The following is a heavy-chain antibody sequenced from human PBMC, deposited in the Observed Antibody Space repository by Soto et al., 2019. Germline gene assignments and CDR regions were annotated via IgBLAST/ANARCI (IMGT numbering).Heavy chain of an antibody. D-gene: IGHD5-18*01. CDR1: GGSISSYY. J-gene: IGHJ4*02. CDR3: ARDLDTAMVHYFDY. Sequence: EILSLTGTVSGGSISSYYWSWIRQPPGKGLEWIGYIYYSGSTNYNPSLKSRVTISVDTSKKQFSLKLSSVTAADTAVYYCARDLDTAMVHYFDYWGQGTLVTVSS. CDR2: IYYSGST. V-gene: IGHV4-59*01.